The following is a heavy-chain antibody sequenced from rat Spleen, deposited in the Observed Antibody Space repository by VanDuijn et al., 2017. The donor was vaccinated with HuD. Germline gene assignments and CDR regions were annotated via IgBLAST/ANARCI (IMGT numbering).Heavy chain of an antibody. CDR2: LWGNGGT. J-gene: IGHJ4*01. CDR1: GLSLTSNS. V-gene: IGHV2-47*01. Sequence: QVQLKESGPGLVQPSQTLSLTCTVSGLSLTSNSVSWLRQPPGKGLEWMGVLWGNGGTDYNSAPKSRLSISRDTSKSQVFLKMNSLQTEDTATYYCARDPGYNRYYYVMDAWGQGASVTVSS. D-gene: IGHD1-4*01. CDR3: ARDPGYNRYYYVMDA.